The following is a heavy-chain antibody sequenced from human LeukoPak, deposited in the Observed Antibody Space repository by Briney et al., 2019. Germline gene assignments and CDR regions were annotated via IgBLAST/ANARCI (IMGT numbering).Heavy chain of an antibody. CDR2: INPSGGST. V-gene: IGHV1-46*01. D-gene: IGHD3-10*01. CDR1: GYTFTSYY. Sequence: ASVKVSCKASGYTFTSYYMHWVRQAPGQGLEWMGIINPSGGSTSYAQKFQDRVTMTRDTSTSTVYMELSSLRSEDTAVYYCARDYRVLWFGELLDNYYYYGMDVWGQGTTVTVSS. J-gene: IGHJ6*02. CDR3: ARDYRVLWFGELLDNYYYYGMDV.